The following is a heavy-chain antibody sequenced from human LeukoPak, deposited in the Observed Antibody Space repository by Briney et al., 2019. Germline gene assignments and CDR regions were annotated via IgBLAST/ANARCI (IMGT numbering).Heavy chain of an antibody. D-gene: IGHD4-11*01. CDR1: GYTFTSYG. V-gene: IGHV1-18*01. Sequence: ASVKVSCKASGYTFTSYGISWVRQAPGQGLEWMGWISAYNGNTNYAQKLQGRVTMTTDTSTSTAYMELRSLRSDDTAVYYCARVVSTVTTSLFDPWGQGTLVTVSS. J-gene: IGHJ5*02. CDR2: ISAYNGNT. CDR3: ARVVSTVTTSLFDP.